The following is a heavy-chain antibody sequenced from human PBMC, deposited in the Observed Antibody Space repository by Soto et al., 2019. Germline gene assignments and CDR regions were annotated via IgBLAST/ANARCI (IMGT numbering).Heavy chain of an antibody. Sequence: TGGSLRLSCAASGFTVSSNYMSWVRQAPGKGLEWVSVIYSGGSTYYADSVKGRFTISRDNSKNTLYLQMNSLRAEDTAVYYCARGWADYYDSSGFDAFDIWGQGTMVTVSS. J-gene: IGHJ3*02. V-gene: IGHV3-53*01. D-gene: IGHD3-22*01. CDR3: ARGWADYYDSSGFDAFDI. CDR2: IYSGGST. CDR1: GFTVSSNY.